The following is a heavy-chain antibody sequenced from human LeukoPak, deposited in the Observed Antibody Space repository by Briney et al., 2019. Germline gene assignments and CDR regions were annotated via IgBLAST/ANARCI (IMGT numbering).Heavy chain of an antibody. J-gene: IGHJ4*02. Sequence: GGSLRLSCAASGFSFSTYTMNWVRQAPGKGLEWVSYISSDSTTIYYADSVKGRFTISRDNAKNSLYLQMISLRPEDTAIYYCARGYYDILTGYSYWGQGTLVTVSS. D-gene: IGHD3-9*01. CDR1: GFSFSTYT. V-gene: IGHV3-48*01. CDR3: ARGYYDILTGYSY. CDR2: ISSDSTTI.